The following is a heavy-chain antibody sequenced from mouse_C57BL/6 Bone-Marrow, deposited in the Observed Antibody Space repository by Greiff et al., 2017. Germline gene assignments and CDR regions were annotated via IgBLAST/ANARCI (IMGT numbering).Heavy chain of an antibody. V-gene: IGHV1-55*01. CDR1: GYTFTSYW. J-gene: IGHJ2*01. Sequence: VQLQQPGAELVKPGASVKMSCKASGYTFTSYWITWVKQRPGQGLEWIGDIYPGSGSTNYNEKFKSKATLTVDTSSSTAYMQLSSLTSEDSAVDYGARVPIYYFFYFDYWGRGNTLTVSA. CDR3: ARVPIYYFFYFDY. CDR2: IYPGSGST. D-gene: IGHD2-1*01.